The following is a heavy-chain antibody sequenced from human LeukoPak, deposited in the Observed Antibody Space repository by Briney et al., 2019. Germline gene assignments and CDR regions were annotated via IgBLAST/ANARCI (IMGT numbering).Heavy chain of an antibody. D-gene: IGHD5-18*01. Sequence: GGSLRLSFAASGFTFSTYGMHWVRQAPGKGLEWVAFIRYDGSNKYYADSVKGRFTISRDNAKNSLYLQTNSLRAEDTAVYYCATKGYSYAKGYWGQGTLVTVSS. CDR2: IRYDGSNK. CDR3: ATKGYSYAKGY. V-gene: IGHV3-30*02. J-gene: IGHJ4*02. CDR1: GFTFSTYG.